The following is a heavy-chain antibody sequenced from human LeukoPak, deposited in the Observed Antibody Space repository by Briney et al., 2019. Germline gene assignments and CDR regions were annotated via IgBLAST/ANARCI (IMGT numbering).Heavy chain of an antibody. Sequence: ASVKVSCKASGYTFTGYYMHWARQAPGQGLEWMGWINPNSGGTNYAQKFQGRVTMTRDTSISTAYMELSRLRSDDTAVYYCARAIMPPIVESGGMDVWGQGTTVTVSS. J-gene: IGHJ6*02. CDR1: GYTFTGYY. V-gene: IGHV1-2*02. CDR2: INPNSGGT. D-gene: IGHD2-15*01. CDR3: ARAIMPPIVESGGMDV.